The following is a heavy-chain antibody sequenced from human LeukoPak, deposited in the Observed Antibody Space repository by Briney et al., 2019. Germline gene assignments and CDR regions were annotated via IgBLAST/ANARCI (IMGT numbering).Heavy chain of an antibody. CDR2: IWYDGSNK. Sequence: PGRSLRLSCAASGYTFSSYGMHWVRQAPGKGLEWVAVIWYDGSNKYYADSVKGRFTISRDNSKNTLYLQMNSLRAEDTAVYYCAKDITAAAGTDYWGQGTLVTVSS. D-gene: IGHD6-13*01. CDR1: GYTFSSYG. CDR3: AKDITAAAGTDY. J-gene: IGHJ4*02. V-gene: IGHV3-33*06.